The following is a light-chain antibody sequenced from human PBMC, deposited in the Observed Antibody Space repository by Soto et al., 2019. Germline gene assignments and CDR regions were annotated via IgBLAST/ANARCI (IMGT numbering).Light chain of an antibody. CDR3: NSYTSSSNYV. CDR1: KNDIGVYDF. J-gene: IGLJ1*01. Sequence: QSALTQPPSASGSPGQSVTISCTGTKNDIGVYDFVSWYQHHPGKAPRLIIYEVSNRPSGVSNRFSGSKSGNTASLTISGLQAEDEADYYCNSYTSSSNYVFGTGTKVTVI. V-gene: IGLV2-14*01. CDR2: EVS.